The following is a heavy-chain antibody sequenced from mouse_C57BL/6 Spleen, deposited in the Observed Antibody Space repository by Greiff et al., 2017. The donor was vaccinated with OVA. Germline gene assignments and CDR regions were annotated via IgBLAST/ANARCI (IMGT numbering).Heavy chain of an antibody. Sequence: EVQGVESGPGLAKPSQTLSLTCSVTGYSITSDYWNWIRKFPGNKLEYMGYISYSGSTYYNPSLKSRISITRDTSKNQYYLQLNSVTTEDTATYYCARFISGGYDPYYAMDYWGQGTSVTVSS. J-gene: IGHJ4*01. CDR1: GYSITSDY. CDR2: ISYSGST. V-gene: IGHV3-8*01. D-gene: IGHD2-2*01. CDR3: ARFISGGYDPYYAMDY.